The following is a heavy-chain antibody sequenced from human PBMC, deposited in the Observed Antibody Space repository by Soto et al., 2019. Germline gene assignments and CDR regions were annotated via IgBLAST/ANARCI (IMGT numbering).Heavy chain of an antibody. D-gene: IGHD6-19*01. J-gene: IGHJ4*02. V-gene: IGHV3-23*01. CDR3: AKPRLVAGLIKYVDFAS. CDR1: GFTFSSYA. CDR2: ISGTGVST. Sequence: PGGSLRLSCEVSGFTFSSYAMSWVRQAPGKGLEWVAVISGTGVSTQYADSVKGRFTISRDNSKNTLNLQMNSLRAEDTAVYYCAKPRLVAGLIKYVDFASWGQGTLVTVSS.